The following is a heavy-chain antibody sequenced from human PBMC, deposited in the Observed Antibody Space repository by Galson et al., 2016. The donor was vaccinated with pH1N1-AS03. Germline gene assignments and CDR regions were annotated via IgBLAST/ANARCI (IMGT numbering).Heavy chain of an antibody. CDR3: TTDSGRSSSIWFDP. V-gene: IGHV3-15*01. D-gene: IGHD6-6*01. J-gene: IGHJ5*02. Sequence: SLRLSCAASGFTFSNAWMSWVRQAPGKGLEWVGRVKRKTDGGTTDYAAPVKGRFTISRDDPKDTVYLQMDSLKTEDTAVYYCTTDSGRSSSIWFDPWGQGTLVTVSS. CDR2: VKRKTDGGTT. CDR1: GFTFSNAW.